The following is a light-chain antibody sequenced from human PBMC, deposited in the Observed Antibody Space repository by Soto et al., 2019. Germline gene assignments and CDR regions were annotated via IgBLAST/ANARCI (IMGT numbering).Light chain of an antibody. CDR3: SSYTSSNTEV. V-gene: IGLV2-14*01. Sequence: QSALTQPASVSGSPGQSITTSCTGTSSDVGGYNYVSWYQQHPGKASKLMIYDVSNRPSGVSNRFSGSKSGNTASLTISGLQAEDEADYYSSSYTSSNTEVFGGGTQLTGL. CDR1: SSDVGGYNY. CDR2: DVS. J-gene: IGLJ2*01.